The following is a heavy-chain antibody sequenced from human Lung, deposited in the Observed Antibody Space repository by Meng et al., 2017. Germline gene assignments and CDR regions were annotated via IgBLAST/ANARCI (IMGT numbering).Heavy chain of an antibody. CDR1: GGSFSDYY. D-gene: IGHD4-11*01. J-gene: IGHJ4*02. Sequence: HVQLQQWGAGLLKPSETLSLTCAVSGGSFSDYYWSWIRQPPGKGLEWIGEINHSGSTNYNPSLESRATISVDTSQNNLSLKLSSVTAADSAVYYCARGPTTMAHDFDYWGQGTLVTVSS. V-gene: IGHV4-34*02. CDR2: INHSGST. CDR3: ARGPTTMAHDFDY.